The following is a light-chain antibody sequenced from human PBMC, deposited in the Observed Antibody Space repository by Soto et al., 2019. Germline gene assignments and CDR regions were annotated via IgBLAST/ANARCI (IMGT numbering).Light chain of an antibody. J-gene: IGKJ5*01. V-gene: IGKV1-5*03. CDR3: QQAASFPIP. CDR1: QSISTW. CDR2: SAS. Sequence: DIPMTQSGCTLSAYIGDRFTITCLASQSISTWLAWYQQKPGKAPKLLIYSASDLESGVPSRFSGSGSGTDFTLTINGLQPEDFATYYCQQAASFPIPFGHGPRLEIK.